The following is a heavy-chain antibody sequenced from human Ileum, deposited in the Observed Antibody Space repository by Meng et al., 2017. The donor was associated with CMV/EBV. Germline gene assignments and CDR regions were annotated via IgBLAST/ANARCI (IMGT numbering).Heavy chain of an antibody. CDR2: INPNSGGT. CDR1: GSPFTDYY. D-gene: IGHD1-26*01. Sequence: KPSGSPFTDYYIPWLRQSPGQGLECMGRINPNSGGTRYAQKFQGRFTMTRDTSISTASMELSRLRSDDTAVFYCARDHEGFYSGSPKGWGQGTLVTVSS. V-gene: IGHV1-2*06. J-gene: IGHJ4*02. CDR3: ARDHEGFYSGSPKG.